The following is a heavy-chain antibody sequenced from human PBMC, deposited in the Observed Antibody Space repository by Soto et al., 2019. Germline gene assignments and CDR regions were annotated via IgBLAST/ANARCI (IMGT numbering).Heavy chain of an antibody. Sequence: GGSLRLSCAASGFTFSSYAMSWVRQAPGKGLEWVSGISWNSDNIAYADSVKGRFTMSRDNAKNSLFLQMNSLRPEETALYNSAKGRGYTYNGGSALDYWGQGTLVTVS. CDR2: ISWNSDNI. CDR1: GFTFSSYA. J-gene: IGHJ4*02. D-gene: IGHD5-18*01. V-gene: IGHV3-9*01. CDR3: AKGRGYTYNGGSALDY.